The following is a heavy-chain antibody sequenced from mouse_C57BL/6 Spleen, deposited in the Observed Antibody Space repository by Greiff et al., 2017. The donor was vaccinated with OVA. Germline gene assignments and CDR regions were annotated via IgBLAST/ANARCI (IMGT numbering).Heavy chain of an antibody. CDR1: GFNITDYY. CDR2: IDPEDGAT. CDR3: AREVYDGYDVGALDY. J-gene: IGHJ4*01. Sequence: VQLKESGAELVQPGASVKLSCTASGFNITDYYMHWVKQRTEQGLEWIGRIDPEDGATKYAPKFQGKATITADTSSNTAYLQLSSLTSEDTAVYYCAREVYDGYDVGALDYWGQGTSVTVSS. D-gene: IGHD2-3*01. V-gene: IGHV14-2*01.